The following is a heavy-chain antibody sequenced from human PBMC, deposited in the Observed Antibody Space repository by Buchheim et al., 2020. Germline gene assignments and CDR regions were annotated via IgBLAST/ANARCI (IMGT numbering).Heavy chain of an antibody. D-gene: IGHD5-18*01. CDR2: IRGSRTST. CDR3: AKDQEADTAMVIGPIDY. Sequence: EVQLLESGGGLVRPGGSLRLSCAASGFTLSDYSMNWVRQAPGKGLEWVSLIRGSRTSTYYADSVKGRFTISRANSKNTLYLQMNSLRAEDTAVYYCAKDQEADTAMVIGPIDYWGQGTL. CDR1: GFTLSDYS. V-gene: IGHV3-23*01. J-gene: IGHJ4*02.